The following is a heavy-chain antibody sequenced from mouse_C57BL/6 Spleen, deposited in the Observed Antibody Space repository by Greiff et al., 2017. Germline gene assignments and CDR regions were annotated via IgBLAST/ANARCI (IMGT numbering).Heavy chain of an antibody. Sequence: QLQQPGPVLVKPGASVKMSCKASGYTFTDYYMNWVKQSPGKSLEWIGVINPYNGGTSYNQKFKGKATLTVDKYSSTAYMELNSLTSEDSAVYYCARPGSSPRYFDVWGTGTTVTVSS. CDR2: INPYNGGT. CDR1: GYTFTDYY. D-gene: IGHD1-1*01. CDR3: ARPGSSPRYFDV. V-gene: IGHV1-19*01. J-gene: IGHJ1*03.